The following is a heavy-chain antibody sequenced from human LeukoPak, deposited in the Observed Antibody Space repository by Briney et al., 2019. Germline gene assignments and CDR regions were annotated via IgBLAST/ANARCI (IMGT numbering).Heavy chain of an antibody. D-gene: IGHD3-10*01. CDR3: ARVLLWSPLGGFDY. J-gene: IGHJ4*02. Sequence: SETLSLTCTVSGGSISSYYWSWIRQPPGKGLEWIGYIYYSGSTNYNPSLKSRVTISVDTSKNQFSLKLSSVTAADTAVYYCARVLLWSPLGGFDYWGQGTLVTVSS. CDR2: IYYSGST. CDR1: GGSISSYY. V-gene: IGHV4-59*01.